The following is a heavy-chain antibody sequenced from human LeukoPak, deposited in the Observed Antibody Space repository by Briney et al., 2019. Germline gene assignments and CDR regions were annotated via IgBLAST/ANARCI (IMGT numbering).Heavy chain of an antibody. V-gene: IGHV4-59*01. J-gene: IGHJ4*02. CDR2: IYHSRDT. CDR1: GDSIKNYY. D-gene: IGHD3-10*01. CDR3: ARGNYGSGSYYVVDFDY. Sequence: PSETLSLTCTVSGDSIKNYYWSWIRRSPGKGLEWIGYIYHSRDTNYNPSLKSRLTMSIDTSKNQFSLNLNSVTAADTAVYYCARGNYGSGSYYVVDFDYWGQGTLVTVSS.